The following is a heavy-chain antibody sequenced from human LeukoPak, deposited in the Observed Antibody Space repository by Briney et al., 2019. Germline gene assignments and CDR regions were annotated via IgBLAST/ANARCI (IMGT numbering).Heavy chain of an antibody. CDR2: ISSSSSYI. J-gene: IGHJ4*02. CDR3: ARASPHRWWYYFDY. CDR1: GFTFSSYS. V-gene: IGHV3-21*01. Sequence: GGSLRLSCAASGFTFSSYSMHWVRQAPGKGLEWVSSISSSSSYIYYADSVKGRFTISRDNANNSLYLQMNSLRAEDTAVYFCARASPHRWWYYFDYWGQGTLVTVSS. D-gene: IGHD2-15*01.